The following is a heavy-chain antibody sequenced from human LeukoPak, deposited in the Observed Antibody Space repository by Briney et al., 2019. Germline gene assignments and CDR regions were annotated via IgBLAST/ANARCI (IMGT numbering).Heavy chain of an antibody. J-gene: IGHJ4*02. CDR1: GGSISSGGYS. V-gene: IGHV4-30-2*01. Sequence: SQTLSLTCAVSGGSISSGGYSWSWIRQPPGKGLEWIGYIYHSGSTYYNPSLKSRVTISVDRSKSQFSLKLSSVTAADTAVYYCARGYDYDSSGYAYWGQGALVTVSS. D-gene: IGHD3-22*01. CDR3: ARGYDYDSSGYAY. CDR2: IYHSGST.